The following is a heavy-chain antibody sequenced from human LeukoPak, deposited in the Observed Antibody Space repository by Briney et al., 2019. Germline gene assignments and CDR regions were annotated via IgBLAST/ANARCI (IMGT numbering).Heavy chain of an antibody. V-gene: IGHV3-30*18. Sequence: GRSLRLSCAASRFTFSSYGMHWVRQAPGKGLEWVAVISYDGSNKYYADSVKGGFTISRDNSKNTLYLQMNSLRAEDTAVYYCAKEFGELFANVYYYYGMDVWGKGTTVTVSS. CDR1: RFTFSSYG. J-gene: IGHJ6*04. CDR2: ISYDGSNK. D-gene: IGHD3-10*01. CDR3: AKEFGELFANVYYYYGMDV.